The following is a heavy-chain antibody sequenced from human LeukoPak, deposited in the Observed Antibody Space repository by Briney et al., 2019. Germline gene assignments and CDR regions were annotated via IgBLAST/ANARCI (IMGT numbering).Heavy chain of an antibody. CDR2: IIPIFGTA. J-gene: IGHJ4*02. CDR3: ARVERALAVAGYFDY. Sequence: SVTVSCKASGGTFSSYAISWVRQAPEQGLEWMGGIIPIFGTANYAQKFQGRVTITADESTSTAYMELSSLRSEDTAVYYCARVERALAVAGYFDYWGQGTLVTVSS. D-gene: IGHD6-19*01. CDR1: GGTFSSYA. V-gene: IGHV1-69*13.